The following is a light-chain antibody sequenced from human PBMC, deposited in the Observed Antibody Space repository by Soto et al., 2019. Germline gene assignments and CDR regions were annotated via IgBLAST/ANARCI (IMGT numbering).Light chain of an antibody. V-gene: IGKV3-20*01. J-gene: IGKJ1*01. CDR2: GAS. CDR3: QQYGSSGT. CDR1: QSVSSY. Sequence: SSLPPSPVTLTLTPGESAPLSCRASQSVSSYLAWYQQKPGQAPRLLIYGASSRATGIPDRFSGSGSGTDFTLTISRLEPEDFAVYYCQQYGSSGTFGQGPKVDIK.